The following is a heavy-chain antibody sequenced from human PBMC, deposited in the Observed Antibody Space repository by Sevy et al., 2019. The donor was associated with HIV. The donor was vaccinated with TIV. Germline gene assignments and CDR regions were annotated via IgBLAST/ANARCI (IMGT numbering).Heavy chain of an antibody. CDR3: ARVPIAVANFDY. CDR1: GYTFTGYY. CDR2: INPNSGGT. V-gene: IGHV1-2*06. D-gene: IGHD6-19*01. J-gene: IGHJ4*02. Sequence: ASVKVSCKASGYTFTGYYMHWVRQAPGQGLEWMGRINPNSGGTNYAQKFQGRVTMTRDPSISTAYMELSRLRSDDTAVYYCARVPIAVANFDYWGQGTLVTVSS.